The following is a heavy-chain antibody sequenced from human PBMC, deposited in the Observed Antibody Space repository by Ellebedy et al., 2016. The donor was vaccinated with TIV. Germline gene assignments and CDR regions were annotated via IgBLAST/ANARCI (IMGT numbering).Heavy chain of an antibody. CDR2: IYWDDDK. J-gene: IGHJ6*02. D-gene: IGHD4-11*01. V-gene: IGHV2-5*02. CDR1: GFSLSTSGVG. Sequence: SGPTLVKPTQTLTLTCTFSGFSLSTSGVGVGWIRQPPGKALEWLALIYWDDDKRYSPSLKSRLTITKDTSKNQVVLTMTNMDPVDTATYYCARIPLNYSNYSYYYYYGMDVWGQGTTVTVSS. CDR3: ARIPLNYSNYSYYYYYGMDV.